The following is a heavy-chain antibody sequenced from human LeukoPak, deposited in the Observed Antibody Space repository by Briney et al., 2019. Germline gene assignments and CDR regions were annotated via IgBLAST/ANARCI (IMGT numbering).Heavy chain of an antibody. CDR2: INHSGST. J-gene: IGHJ5*02. CDR3: ARGSGRS. V-gene: IGHV4-38-2*02. Sequence: PSETLSLTCTVSGYSISSDYYWSWIRQPPGKGLEWIGEINHSGSTNYNPSLKSRVTISVDTSKNQFSLKLSSVTAADTAVYYCARGSGRSWGQGTLVTVSS. CDR1: GYSISSDYY. D-gene: IGHD2-15*01.